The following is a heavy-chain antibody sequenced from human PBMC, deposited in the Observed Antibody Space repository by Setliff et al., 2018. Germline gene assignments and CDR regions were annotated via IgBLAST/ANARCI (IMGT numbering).Heavy chain of an antibody. CDR3: ARDPGFHSGTWSLDS. Sequence: PSETLSLTCTVSGVSIGDTYYYWARIRQPPGKGLEWVGSVSFSGSAYFSPSLKSRVAISLDTSTNVFSLKLSSLIAADTAVYYCARDPGFHSGTWSLDSWGQGRLVTVSS. V-gene: IGHV4-39*02. CDR1: GVSIGDTYYY. D-gene: IGHD2-21*01. CDR2: VSFSGSA. J-gene: IGHJ4*02.